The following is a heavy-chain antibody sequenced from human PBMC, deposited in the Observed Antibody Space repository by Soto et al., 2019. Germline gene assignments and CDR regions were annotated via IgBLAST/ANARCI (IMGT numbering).Heavy chain of an antibody. J-gene: IGHJ6*03. D-gene: IGHD3-3*01. CDR3: ARSPSGDKYYDFWSGYHDYYMDV. CDR1: GGSISSYY. CDR2: IYYSGST. V-gene: IGHV4-59*01. Sequence: SETLSLTCTVSGGSISSYYWSWIRQPPGKGLEWIGYIYYSGSTNYNPSLKSRVTISVDTSKNQFSLKLSSVTAADTAVYYCARSPSGDKYYDFWSGYHDYYMDVWGKGTTVTVSS.